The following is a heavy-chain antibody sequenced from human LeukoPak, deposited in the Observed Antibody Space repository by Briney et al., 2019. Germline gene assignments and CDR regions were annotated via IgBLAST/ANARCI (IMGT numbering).Heavy chain of an antibody. J-gene: IGHJ3*02. D-gene: IGHD3-3*01. CDR3: ARDVGLRFLEWPSDAFDI. Sequence: PSETLSLTCTVSGGSISSGSYYWSWIRQPAGKGLEWIGRIYTSGSTNYNPSLKSRVTMSVDTSKNQFSLKLSSVTAADTAVYYCARDVGLRFLEWPSDAFDIWGQGTMVTVSS. V-gene: IGHV4-61*02. CDR1: GGSISSGSYY. CDR2: IYTSGST.